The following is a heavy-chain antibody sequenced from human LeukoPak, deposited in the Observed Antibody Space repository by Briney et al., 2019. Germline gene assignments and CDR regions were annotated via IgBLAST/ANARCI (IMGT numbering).Heavy chain of an antibody. CDR3: ARHFITEGYCTGGYCSHFDF. Sequence: KSGESLKISCKGSGYSFTSYWIGWVRQMPGKGLEWMGIIYPGDSDTRYSPSFQGQVTISADKSISTAYLQWSSLKASDTAIYYCARHFITEGYCTGGYCSHFDFWGQGTLVTVSS. J-gene: IGHJ4*02. CDR1: GYSFTSYW. CDR2: IYPGDSDT. V-gene: IGHV5-51*01. D-gene: IGHD2-8*02.